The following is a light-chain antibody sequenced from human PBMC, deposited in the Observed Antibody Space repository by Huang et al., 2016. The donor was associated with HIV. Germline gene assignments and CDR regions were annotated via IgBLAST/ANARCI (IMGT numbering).Light chain of an antibody. V-gene: IGKV3-11*01. J-gene: IGKJ4*01. Sequence: EIVLTQSPATLSLSPGERATLSCRASQRVSSYLAWYQKKPGQAPRLLIYDASNRATGIPARCSGSGSGTDFTLTISSLEPEDFAVYYCQQRSNWPPRITFGGGTKVEIK. CDR3: QQRSNWPPRIT. CDR1: QRVSSY. CDR2: DAS.